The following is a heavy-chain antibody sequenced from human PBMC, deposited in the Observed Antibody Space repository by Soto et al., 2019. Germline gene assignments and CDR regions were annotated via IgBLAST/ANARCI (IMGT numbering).Heavy chain of an antibody. D-gene: IGHD5-18*01. V-gene: IGHV1-24*01. Sequence: ASVQVSCKVSGYTLTELSMHWVRQAPGKGLEWMGGFDPEDGETIYAQKFQGRVTMTEDTSTDTAYMELSSLRSEDTAVYYCATDLGYSYGKGFDYWGQGTLVTVSS. CDR3: ATDLGYSYGKGFDY. CDR2: FDPEDGET. CDR1: GYTLTELS. J-gene: IGHJ4*02.